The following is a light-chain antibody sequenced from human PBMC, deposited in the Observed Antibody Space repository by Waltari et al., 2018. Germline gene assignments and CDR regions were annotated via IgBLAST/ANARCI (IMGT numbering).Light chain of an antibody. Sequence: QSVLTKPPSESGAPGQKVHIPCTRRSHNIGDGHHVPRYQHLPGTAPKHLIYGNSNRPSGVPDRFSGSKSGTSASLAITGLQAEDEADYYCQSYDSSLSGSLFGGGTKLTVL. CDR1: SHNIGDGHH. CDR2: GNS. CDR3: QSYDSSLSGSL. V-gene: IGLV1-40*01. J-gene: IGLJ3*02.